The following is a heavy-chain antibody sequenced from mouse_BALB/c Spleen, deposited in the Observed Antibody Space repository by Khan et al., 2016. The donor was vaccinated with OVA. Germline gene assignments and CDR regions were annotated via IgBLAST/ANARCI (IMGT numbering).Heavy chain of an antibody. CDR1: GYSITSDYA. CDR2: ISSSGSA. CDR3: ARSLYYSYGYGLDY. V-gene: IGHV3-2*02. J-gene: IGHJ4*01. D-gene: IGHD2-14*01. Sequence: VQLQQSGPGLVKPSQSLSLTCTVTGYSITSDYAWNWIRQFPGDRLEWMGYISSSGSASYNPSLKSRISITRDTSKNQFFLQLKSVTTEDNATYFCARSLYYSYGYGLDYWGRGSSVTVSS.